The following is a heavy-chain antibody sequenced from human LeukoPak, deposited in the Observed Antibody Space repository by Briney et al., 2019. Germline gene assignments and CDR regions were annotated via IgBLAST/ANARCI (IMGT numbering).Heavy chain of an antibody. J-gene: IGHJ4*02. CDR3: ARDPSAGYGPVDY. CDR1: GYTFTGYY. D-gene: IGHD3-9*01. Sequence: GASVKVSCKASGYTFTGYYMHWVRQAPGQGLEWMGWINPNSGGTNYAQKFQGRVTMTRDTSISTAYMELSRLRSDDTAVYYCARDPSAGYGPVDYWGQGTLVTVSS. V-gene: IGHV1-2*02. CDR2: INPNSGGT.